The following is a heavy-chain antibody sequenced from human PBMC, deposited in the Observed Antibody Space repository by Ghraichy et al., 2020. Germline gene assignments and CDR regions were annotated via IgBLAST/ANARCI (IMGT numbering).Heavy chain of an antibody. J-gene: IGHJ5*02. V-gene: IGHV3-23*01. CDR1: GFTFSSYA. CDR3: AKKRAADGWFDP. Sequence: ETLSLTCAASGFTFSSYAMSWVRQAPGKGLEWVSAISGSGGSTYYADSVKGRFTISRDNSKNTLYLQMNSLRAEDTAVYYCAKKRAADGWFDPWGQGTLVTVSS. CDR2: ISGSGGST. D-gene: IGHD6-13*01.